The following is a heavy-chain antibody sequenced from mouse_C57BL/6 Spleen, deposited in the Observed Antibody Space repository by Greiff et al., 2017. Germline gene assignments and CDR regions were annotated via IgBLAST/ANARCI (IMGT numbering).Heavy chain of an antibody. CDR2: ISSGGDYI. Sequence: EVKLVESGEGLVKPGGSLKLSCAASGFTFSSSAMSWVRQTPEKRLEWVAYISSGGDYIYYADTVKGRFTISRDNARNTLYLQMSSLKSEDTAMYYCTKGSNYYGSSYFDYWGQGTTLTVSS. V-gene: IGHV5-9-1*02. CDR3: TKGSNYYGSSYFDY. CDR1: GFTFSSSA. J-gene: IGHJ2*01. D-gene: IGHD1-1*01.